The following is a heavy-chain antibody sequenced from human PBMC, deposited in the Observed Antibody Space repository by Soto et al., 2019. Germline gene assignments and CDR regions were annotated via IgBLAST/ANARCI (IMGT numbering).Heavy chain of an antibody. CDR3: ARGLWFGNPQWGY. D-gene: IGHD3-10*01. CDR2: INHSGST. V-gene: IGHV4-34*01. CDR1: GGPSRGSY. Sequence: QVQLQQWGAGLLKPSETLSPTSAVYGGPSRGSYWSWIRQPPGKGLEWIGEINHSGSTNYNPSLKSRVTISVDTSKNQFSLKLSSVTAADTAVYYCARGLWFGNPQWGYWGQGTLVTVSS. J-gene: IGHJ4*02.